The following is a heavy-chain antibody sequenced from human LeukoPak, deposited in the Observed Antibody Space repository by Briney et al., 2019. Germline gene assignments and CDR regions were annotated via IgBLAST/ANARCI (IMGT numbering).Heavy chain of an antibody. Sequence: GGSLRLSCAASGFTFSNFAMTWVRQAPGKGLEWVSVINDSGGGTSYADFGEGRFTIYRDNSKNTLYLQMNSLRAEDTAVYYCAKSDCTSTSCSTIDYWGQGTLVTVSS. V-gene: IGHV3-23*01. CDR3: AKSDCTSTSCSTIDY. J-gene: IGHJ4*02. CDR1: GFTFSNFA. D-gene: IGHD2-2*02. CDR2: INDSGGGT.